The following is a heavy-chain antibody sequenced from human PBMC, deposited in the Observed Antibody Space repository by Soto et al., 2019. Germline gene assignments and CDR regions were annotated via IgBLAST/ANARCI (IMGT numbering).Heavy chain of an antibody. CDR2: ISPSTSHI. J-gene: IGHJ6*02. CDR3: SGCSGGACHQNYGMDV. D-gene: IGHD2-15*01. V-gene: IGHV3-21*01. CDR1: GFTFSSCT. Sequence: EVHLVESGGGLVKPGGSLRLSCAVSGFTFSSCTMNWVRQAPGKGLEWVSSISPSTSHIYYADSVKGRCTITRDNAKNTLFLQMNSLRAKDTAAYYCSGCSGGACHQNYGMDVWGQGTTVTVSS.